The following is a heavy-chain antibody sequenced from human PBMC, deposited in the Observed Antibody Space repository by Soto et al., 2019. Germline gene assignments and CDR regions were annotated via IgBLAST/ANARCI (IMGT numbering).Heavy chain of an antibody. CDR2: IYPGDSDT. CDR3: ARRYSGWFLPGGDYFDY. CDR1: GYSFTSYW. V-gene: IGHV5-51*01. Sequence: PGESLKISCKGSGYSFTSYWIGWVRQMPGKGLEWMGIIYPGDSDTRYSPSFQGHVTISADKSISTAYLQWSSLKASDTAMYYCARRYSGWFLPGGDYFDYWGQGTLVTVAS. J-gene: IGHJ4*02. D-gene: IGHD6-13*01.